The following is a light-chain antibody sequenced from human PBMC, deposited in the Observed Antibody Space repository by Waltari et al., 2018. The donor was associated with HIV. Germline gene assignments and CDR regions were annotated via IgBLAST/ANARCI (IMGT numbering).Light chain of an antibody. CDR3: SSYRSSSSYV. J-gene: IGLJ1*01. CDR1: SSDVGGYNY. V-gene: IGLV2-14*03. CDR2: DVS. Sequence: QSALTQPASVSGSPGQSITISCTGTSSDVGGYNYVSWYQQHPGKAPKLMIYDVSNRPSGVSQRFSGSKSGNTASLSISGLQAEDEADYYCSSYRSSSSYVFGTGTKVTVL.